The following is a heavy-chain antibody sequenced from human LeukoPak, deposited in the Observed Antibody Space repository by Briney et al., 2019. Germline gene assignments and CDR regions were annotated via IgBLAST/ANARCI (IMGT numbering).Heavy chain of an antibody. CDR3: ARNGDYFDY. Sequence: PGGSLRLSCAASGFTFSSYAMHWVRQAPGKGLEWVAVISYDGSNKYYADSVKGRFTISRDNSKNTLYLQMNSLRAEDTAVYYCARNGDYFDYWGQGTLVTVSS. CDR2: ISYDGSNK. J-gene: IGHJ4*02. CDR1: GFTFSSYA. V-gene: IGHV3-30*04. D-gene: IGHD4-17*01.